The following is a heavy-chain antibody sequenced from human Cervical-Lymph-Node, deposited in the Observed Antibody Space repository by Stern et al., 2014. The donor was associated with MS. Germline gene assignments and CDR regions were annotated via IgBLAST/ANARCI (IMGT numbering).Heavy chain of an antibody. CDR3: ARASLSGYDWFDP. Sequence: QLQLQESGPGLVKPSGTLSLTCTVSGDSISSDNWWSWVRQPPGKGLEWIGEIHHSGTTNYNPSLESRLIISIDKSKNQFSLNLKSVTAADTAVYYCARASLSGYDWFDPWGQGTLVTVSS. V-gene: IGHV4-4*02. CDR2: IHHSGTT. D-gene: IGHD5-12*01. J-gene: IGHJ5*02. CDR1: GDSISSDNW.